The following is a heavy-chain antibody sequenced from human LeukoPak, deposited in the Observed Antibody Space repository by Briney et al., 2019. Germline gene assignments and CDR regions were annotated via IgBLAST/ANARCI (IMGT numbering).Heavy chain of an antibody. CDR1: GYIFTSYA. Sequence: ASVKVSCKASGYIFTSYAMHWVRQAPGQRLEWMGWINAGNGNTKYSQKFQGRVTITADESTSTAYMELSSLRSEDTAVYYCARDSAGAEWFDPWGQGTLVTVSS. CDR3: ARDSAGAEWFDP. V-gene: IGHV1-3*01. J-gene: IGHJ5*02. D-gene: IGHD1-14*01. CDR2: INAGNGNT.